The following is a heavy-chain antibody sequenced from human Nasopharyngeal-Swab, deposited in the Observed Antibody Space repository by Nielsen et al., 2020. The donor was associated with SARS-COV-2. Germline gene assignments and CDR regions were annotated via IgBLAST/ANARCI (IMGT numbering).Heavy chain of an antibody. Sequence: WIRQPPGKGLEWIGEINHSGSTNYNQSLKSQVTISVDTSKNQFSLKLSSVTAADTAVYYCARQGTRCSGGSCYWDAFDIWGQGTMVTVSS. CDR2: INHSGST. J-gene: IGHJ3*02. V-gene: IGHV4-34*01. D-gene: IGHD2-15*01. CDR3: ARQGTRCSGGSCYWDAFDI.